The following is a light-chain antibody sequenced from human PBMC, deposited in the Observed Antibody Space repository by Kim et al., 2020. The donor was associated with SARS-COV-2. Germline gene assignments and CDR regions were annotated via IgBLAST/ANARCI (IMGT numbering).Light chain of an antibody. CDR2: KDS. CDR1: ALPKQY. Sequence: SYELTQPPSVSVSPGQTARITCSGDALPKQYAYWYQQKPGQAPVLVIYKDSERPSGIPERFSGSSSGTTVTLTIRGVQAEDEADYYCQSADSSGTYQVFG. V-gene: IGLV3-25*03. CDR3: QSADSSGTYQV. J-gene: IGLJ3*02.